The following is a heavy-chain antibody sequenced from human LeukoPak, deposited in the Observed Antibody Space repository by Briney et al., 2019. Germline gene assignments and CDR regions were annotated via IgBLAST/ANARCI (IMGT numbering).Heavy chain of an antibody. CDR2: INPNSGGT. J-gene: IGHJ4*02. CDR3: ARSRGYSYGYFSY. V-gene: IGHV1-2*02. D-gene: IGHD5-18*01. CDR1: GYTFTGYY. Sequence: ASVKVSCKASGYTFTGYYMHWVRQAPGQGLEWMGWINPNSGGTNYAQKFQGRVTMTRDTSISTAYMELSRLRSDDTAVYYCARSRGYSYGYFSYWGQGTLVTVSS.